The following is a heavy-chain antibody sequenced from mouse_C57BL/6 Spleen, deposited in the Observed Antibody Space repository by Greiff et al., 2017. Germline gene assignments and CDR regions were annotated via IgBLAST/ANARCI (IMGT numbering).Heavy chain of an antibody. CDR3: ARFDGNYRYFDV. Sequence: EVMLQQSGPELVKPGASVKISCKASGYTFTDYYMNWVKQSHGKSLEWIGDINPNNGGTSYNQKFKGKATLTVDKSSSTAYMELRSLTSEDSAVYYCARFDGNYRYFDVWGTGTTVTVSS. CDR2: INPNNGGT. V-gene: IGHV1-26*01. D-gene: IGHD2-1*01. J-gene: IGHJ1*03. CDR1: GYTFTDYY.